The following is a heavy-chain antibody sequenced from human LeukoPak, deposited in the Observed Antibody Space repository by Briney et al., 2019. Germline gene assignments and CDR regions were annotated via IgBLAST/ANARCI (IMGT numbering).Heavy chain of an antibody. CDR2: ISYDGSNK. Sequence: GGSLRLSCAASGFTFSSYAIHWVRQVPGKGLEWVAVISYDGSNKCYADSVKGRFTISRDNSKNTLYLQMNSLRAEDTAVYYCARDPGSGYDSSGYYYRWFDPWGQGTLVTVSS. V-gene: IGHV3-30-3*01. CDR3: ARDPGSGYDSSGYYYRWFDP. J-gene: IGHJ5*02. CDR1: GFTFSSYA. D-gene: IGHD3-22*01.